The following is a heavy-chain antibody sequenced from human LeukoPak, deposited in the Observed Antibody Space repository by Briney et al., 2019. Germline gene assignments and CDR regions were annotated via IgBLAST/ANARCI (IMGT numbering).Heavy chain of an antibody. D-gene: IGHD2-2*01. V-gene: IGHV3-64D*06. CDR2: ISSNGGST. Sequence: GGSLRLSRSASGFTFSSYAMRWVRQAPGKGLEYVSAISSNGGSTYYADSVKGRFTISRDNSKNTLYLQMSSLRAEDTAVYYCVKDHQLLSDWYFDLWGRGTLVTVSS. J-gene: IGHJ2*01. CDR3: VKDHQLLSDWYFDL. CDR1: GFTFSSYA.